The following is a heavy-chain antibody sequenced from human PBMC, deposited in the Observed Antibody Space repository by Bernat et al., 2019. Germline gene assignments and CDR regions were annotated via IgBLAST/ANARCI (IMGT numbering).Heavy chain of an antibody. Sequence: EVQLVESGGGLVQPGGSLRLSCAASGFTFSSYDMNWVRQAPGKGLEWVSHISGRGSTIYYADSVKGRFTISRDNAKNSLYLQMDGLRAEDTAVYYCARDWARMGLDCWGQGTLVTVSS. CDR1: GFTFSSYD. V-gene: IGHV3-48*03. CDR2: ISGRGSTI. J-gene: IGHJ4*02. CDR3: ARDWARMGLDC. D-gene: IGHD2-8*01.